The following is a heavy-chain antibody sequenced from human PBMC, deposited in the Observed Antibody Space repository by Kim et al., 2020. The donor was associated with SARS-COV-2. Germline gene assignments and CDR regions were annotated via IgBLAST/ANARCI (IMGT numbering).Heavy chain of an antibody. V-gene: IGHV3-15*01. CDR2: IKTQSDGGTA. J-gene: IGHJ3*01. CDR1: GFTFRNAY. Sequence: GGSLRLSCAASGFTFRNAYMSWVRQAPGKGLEWLGRIKTQSDGGTADYVAPVGGRFTISRDDSKNTLYLEMNSLKTEDTGVYYCTTVMNWGQGTMVTVS. CDR3: TTVMN.